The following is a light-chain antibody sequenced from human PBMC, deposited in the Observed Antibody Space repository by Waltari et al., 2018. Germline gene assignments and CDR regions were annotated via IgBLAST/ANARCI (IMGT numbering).Light chain of an antibody. CDR1: QDISSR. J-gene: IGKJ4*01. Sequence: DIQMTQSPSSVSASVGDRVTLTCRASQDISSRLAWYQQKPGKAPKLLIFDASSLHSGVPSRFSGRGSGTDFTLTIRSLQSDDFAVYYCQQYNEWPPLTFGGGTKLDIK. CDR3: QQYNEWPPLT. CDR2: DAS. V-gene: IGKV1-12*01.